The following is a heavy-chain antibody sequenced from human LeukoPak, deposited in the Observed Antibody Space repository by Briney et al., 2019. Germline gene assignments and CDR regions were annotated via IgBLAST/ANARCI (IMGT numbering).Heavy chain of an antibody. V-gene: IGHV1-2*02. CDR1: GYTFTGYY. CDR3: AREMVRGVITTTDLDY. CDR2: INPNSGGT. D-gene: IGHD3-10*01. Sequence: ASVKVSCKASGYTFTGYYMHWVRQAPGQGLEWMGWINPNSGGTNYAQKFQGRVTMTRDTSISTAYMELSRLRSDDTAVYYCAREMVRGVITTTDLDYWGQGTLVTVSS. J-gene: IGHJ4*02.